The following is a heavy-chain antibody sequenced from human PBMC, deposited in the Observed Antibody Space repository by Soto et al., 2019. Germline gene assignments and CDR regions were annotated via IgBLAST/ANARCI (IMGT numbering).Heavy chain of an antibody. Sequence: EVQLVESGGGLVQPGRSLRLSCAASGFTFDDYAMHWVRQAPGKGLEWVAGVSWHSVTIDYADSVKGRFTISRDNAKNSLYLQMNSLRADDTALYYCAKDLPGAPAYHGMDVWGQGTTVSVSS. V-gene: IGHV3-9*01. D-gene: IGHD3-16*01. CDR2: VSWHSVTI. CDR3: AKDLPGAPAYHGMDV. CDR1: GFTFDDYA. J-gene: IGHJ6*02.